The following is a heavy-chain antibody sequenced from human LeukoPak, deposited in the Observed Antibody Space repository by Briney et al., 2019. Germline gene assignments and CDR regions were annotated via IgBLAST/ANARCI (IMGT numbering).Heavy chain of an antibody. CDR3: ARGPPSLGVILTGYYSSDAFDI. CDR1: GGSFSGYY. V-gene: IGHV4-34*01. D-gene: IGHD3-9*01. CDR2: INHSGST. J-gene: IGHJ3*02. Sequence: PSETLSLTCAVYGGSFSGYYWSWIRQPPGKGLKWIGEINHSGSTNYNPSLKSRVTISVDTSKNQFSLKLSSVTAADTAVYYCARGPPSLGVILTGYYSSDAFDIWGQGTMVTVSS.